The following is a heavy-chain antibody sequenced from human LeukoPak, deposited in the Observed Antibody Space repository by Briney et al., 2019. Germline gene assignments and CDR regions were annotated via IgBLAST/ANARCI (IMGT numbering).Heavy chain of an antibody. J-gene: IGHJ4*02. CDR2: IYHSGST. CDR1: GGSISSSNYY. D-gene: IGHD3-16*02. V-gene: IGHV4-39*07. Sequence: PSETLSLTCTVSGGSISSSNYYWGWIRQPPGKGLEWIGNIYHSGSTYYNPSLKSRVSISIDTSKNQFSLKLSSVTAADTAVYYCARGYYDYVWGSYRPAGYFDYWGQGTLVTVSS. CDR3: ARGYYDYVWGSYRPAGYFDY.